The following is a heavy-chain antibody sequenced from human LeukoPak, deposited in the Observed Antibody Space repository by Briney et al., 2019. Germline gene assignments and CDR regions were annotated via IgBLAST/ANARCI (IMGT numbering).Heavy chain of an antibody. V-gene: IGHV3-11*04. Sequence: GSLRLSCAAPGFTFSDYYMSWIRQAPGKGLEWVSYISSSGSTIYYADSVKGRFTISRDNAKNSLYLQMNSLRAEDTAVYYCARDKAEYCGGDCYPYYYYMDVWGKGTTVTVSS. CDR2: ISSSGSTI. J-gene: IGHJ6*03. CDR1: GFTFSDYY. D-gene: IGHD2-21*02. CDR3: ARDKAEYCGGDCYPYYYYMDV.